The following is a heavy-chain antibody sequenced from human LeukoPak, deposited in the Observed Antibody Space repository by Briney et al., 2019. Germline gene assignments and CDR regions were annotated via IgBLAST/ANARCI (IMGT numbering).Heavy chain of an antibody. Sequence: GGSLRLSCAASGFTFSSYSMNWVRQAPGKGLEWVSSISSSSSYIYYADSVKGRFIISRDNAKNSLYLQMNSLRAEDTAVYYCARDQNVVVPAAMVTIFDYWGQGTLVTVSS. J-gene: IGHJ4*02. V-gene: IGHV3-21*01. CDR2: ISSSSSYI. CDR3: ARDQNVVVPAAMVTIFDY. CDR1: GFTFSSYS. D-gene: IGHD2-2*01.